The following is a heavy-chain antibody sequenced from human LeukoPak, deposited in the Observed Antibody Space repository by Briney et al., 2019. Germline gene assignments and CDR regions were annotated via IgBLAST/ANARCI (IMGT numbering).Heavy chain of an antibody. D-gene: IGHD3-9*01. V-gene: IGHV4-34*01. CDR3: ARDSAYYDILTGYYRGYFDY. CDR2: IYHSGST. CDR1: GGSFSGYY. Sequence: SETLSLTCAVYGGSFSGYYWSWIRQPPGKGLEWIGEIYHSGSTNYNPSLKSRVTISVDKSKNQFSLKLSSVTAADTAVYYCARDSAYYDILTGYYRGYFDYWGQGTLVTVSS. J-gene: IGHJ4*02.